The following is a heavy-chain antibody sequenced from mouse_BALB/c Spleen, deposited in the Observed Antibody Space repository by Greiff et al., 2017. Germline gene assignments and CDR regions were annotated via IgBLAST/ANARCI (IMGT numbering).Heavy chain of an antibody. J-gene: IGHJ4*01. Sequence: EVMLVESGGDLVKPGGSLKLSCAASGFTFSSYGMSWVRQTPDKRLEWVATISSGGSYTYYPDSVKGRFTISRDNAKNTLYLQMSSLKSEDTAMYYCERKGIDAMDYWGQGTSVTVSS. CDR2: ISSGGSYT. CDR1: GFTFSSYG. CDR3: ERKGIDAMDY. V-gene: IGHV5-6*01.